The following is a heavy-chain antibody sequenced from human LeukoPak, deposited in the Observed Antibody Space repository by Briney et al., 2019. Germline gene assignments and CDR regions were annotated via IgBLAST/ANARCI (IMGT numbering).Heavy chain of an antibody. CDR3: ARGVVPAAHFAY. J-gene: IGHJ4*02. Sequence: SETLSLTCTVSGGSISSGSYYWSWIRQPAGKGLEWIGRIYTSGSTNYNPSLKSRVTISVDTSKNQFSLKLNSVTAADTAVYYCARGVVPAAHFAYWGQGTLVTVSS. V-gene: IGHV4-61*02. D-gene: IGHD2-2*01. CDR2: IYTSGST. CDR1: GGSISSGSYY.